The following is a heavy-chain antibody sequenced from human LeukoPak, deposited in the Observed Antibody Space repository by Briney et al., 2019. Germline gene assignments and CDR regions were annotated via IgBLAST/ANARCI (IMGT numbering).Heavy chain of an antibody. CDR2: IYSSGST. CDR1: GGSISSYY. Sequence: SETLSLTCTVSGGSISSYYWSWIRQPAEKGLEWIGRIYSSGSTNYNPSLKSRVTMSLDTSRNQFSLRLNSVTAADTAVYYCARLSSGYYLAYWGQGTLVTVSS. D-gene: IGHD3-22*01. J-gene: IGHJ4*02. V-gene: IGHV4-4*07. CDR3: ARLSSGYYLAY.